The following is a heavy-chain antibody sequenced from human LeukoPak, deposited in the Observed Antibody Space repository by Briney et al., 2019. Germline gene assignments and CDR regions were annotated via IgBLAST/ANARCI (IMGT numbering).Heavy chain of an antibody. J-gene: IGHJ6*02. CDR2: IIPILGIA. Sequence: GASVKVSCKASGGTFSSYAISWVRQAPGQGLEWMGRIIPILGIANYAQKFQGRVTITADKSTSTAYMELSSLRSEDTAVYYCASIYYYDSSGYGAYYYYGMDVWGQGTTVTVSS. D-gene: IGHD3-22*01. CDR1: GGTFSSYA. CDR3: ASIYYYDSSGYGAYYYYGMDV. V-gene: IGHV1-69*04.